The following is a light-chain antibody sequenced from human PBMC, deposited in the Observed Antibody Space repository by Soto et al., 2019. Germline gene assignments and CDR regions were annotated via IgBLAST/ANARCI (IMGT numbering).Light chain of an antibody. CDR3: SAHASGTTLYV. CDR2: EVS. CDR1: SSDVGGFDY. J-gene: IGLJ1*01. Sequence: QSALTQPASVSGSPGQSITISCTGTSSDVGGFDYVSWYQQHAGKSPKLLLYEVSIRPSGISNRFSGSKSGNTASLTISGLQAEDEGQYYCSAHASGTTLYVFGTGTKLTVL. V-gene: IGLV2-14*01.